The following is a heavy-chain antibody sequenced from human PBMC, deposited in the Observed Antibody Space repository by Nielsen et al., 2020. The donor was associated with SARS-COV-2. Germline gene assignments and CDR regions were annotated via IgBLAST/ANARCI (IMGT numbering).Heavy chain of an antibody. J-gene: IGHJ5*02. Sequence: ASVKVSCKVSGYTLTELSMHWVRQAPGKGLEWMGSIDPGDGKTIYAQRFQGRVTMTEDTSTDTAYMELSSLRSEDTAVYYCATTYGDYSGPWRGFDPWGQGTLVTVSS. CDR1: GYTLTELS. CDR2: IDPGDGKT. D-gene: IGHD4-17*01. V-gene: IGHV1-24*01. CDR3: ATTYGDYSGPWRGFDP.